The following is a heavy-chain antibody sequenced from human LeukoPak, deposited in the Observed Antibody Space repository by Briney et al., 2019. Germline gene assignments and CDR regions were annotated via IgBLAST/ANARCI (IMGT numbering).Heavy chain of an antibody. D-gene: IGHD1-26*01. V-gene: IGHV3-23*01. CDR3: ARDRPTRGGAFDI. CDR2: ISGSGGST. CDR1: GFTFSSYG. Sequence: PGGSLRLSCAASGFTFSSYGMSWVRQAAGKGLEWVSAISGSGGSTYYADSVKGRFTISRDNSKNTLYLQMTSLRAEDTAVYYCARDRPTRGGAFDIWGQGTMVTVSS. J-gene: IGHJ3*02.